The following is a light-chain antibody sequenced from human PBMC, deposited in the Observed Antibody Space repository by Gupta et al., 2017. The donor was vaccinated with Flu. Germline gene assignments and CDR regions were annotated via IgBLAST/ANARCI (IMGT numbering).Light chain of an antibody. CDR3: CSYAGSSTFYV. CDR2: EGS. Sequence: QSALTQPASVSASPGQSIPSSCTGTSSDVGSYHLVSWYQQHPGKAPKLMIYEGSKRPSGVSNRFSGSKSGNTASLTISGLQAEDEADYYCCSYAGSSTFYVFGTGTKVTVL. CDR1: SSDVGSYHL. J-gene: IGLJ1*01. V-gene: IGLV2-23*01.